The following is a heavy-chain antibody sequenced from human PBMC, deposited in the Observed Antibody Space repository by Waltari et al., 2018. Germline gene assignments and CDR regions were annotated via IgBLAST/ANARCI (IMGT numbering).Heavy chain of an antibody. CDR3: TTGIEYSSSSIYFDS. J-gene: IGHJ4*02. V-gene: IGHV3-15*01. D-gene: IGHD6-6*01. CDR2: IKRKADGGTT. CDR1: GFTFTNAW. Sequence: EVQLVESGGGLVKPGESLRLSCAASGFTFTNAWMTWVRKAPGKGVEWVGRIKRKADGGTTDYAAAVKGRFTISRDDSKNTLYLQMNSLKAEDTAVYYCTTGIEYSSSSIYFDSWGQGTLVTVSS.